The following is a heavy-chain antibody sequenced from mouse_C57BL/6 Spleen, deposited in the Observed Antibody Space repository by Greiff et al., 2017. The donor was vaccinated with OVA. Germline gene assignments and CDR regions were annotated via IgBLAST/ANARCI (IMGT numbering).Heavy chain of an antibody. CDR1: GYTFTDYN. Sequence: EVQLQQSGPELVKPGASVKMSCKASGYTFTDYNMHWVKQSHGKSLEWIGYINPNNGGTSYNQKFKGKATLTVNKSSSTAYMELRSLTSEDSAVYYCARVRTGTRYYAMDYWGQGTSVTVSS. D-gene: IGHD4-1*01. J-gene: IGHJ4*01. V-gene: IGHV1-22*01. CDR3: ARVRTGTRYYAMDY. CDR2: INPNNGGT.